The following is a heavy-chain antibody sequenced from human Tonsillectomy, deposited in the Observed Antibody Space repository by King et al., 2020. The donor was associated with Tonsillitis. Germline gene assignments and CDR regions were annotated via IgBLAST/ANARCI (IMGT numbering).Heavy chain of an antibody. J-gene: IGHJ5*02. Sequence: VQLQESGPGLVKPSETLSLTCTVSGDSSSSYYWSWIRQPPGKGLEWIGNIYYSGSTNYNPSLNGRVTISIDTSKNQFSLKLTSVTAADTAVYFCAALRGIPDWFDPWGQGTLVTVSS. D-gene: IGHD6-13*01. V-gene: IGHV4-59*08. CDR1: GDSSSSYY. CDR2: IYYSGST. CDR3: AALRGIPDWFDP.